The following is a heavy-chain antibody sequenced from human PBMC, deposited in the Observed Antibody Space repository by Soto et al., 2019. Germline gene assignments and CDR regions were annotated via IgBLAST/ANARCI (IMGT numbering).Heavy chain of an antibody. CDR1: GGSISSYY. CDR2: IYYSGST. V-gene: IGHV4-59*01. D-gene: IGHD1-26*01. Sequence: PSETLSLTCTVSGGSISSYYWSWIRQPPGKGLEWIGYIYYSGSTNYNPSLKSRVTISVDTSKNQFSLKLSSVTAADTAVYYCARDHSGSYHGWFDPWGQGTLVTVS. J-gene: IGHJ5*02. CDR3: ARDHSGSYHGWFDP.